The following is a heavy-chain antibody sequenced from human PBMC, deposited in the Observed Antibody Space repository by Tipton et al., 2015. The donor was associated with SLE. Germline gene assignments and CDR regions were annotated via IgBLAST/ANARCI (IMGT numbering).Heavy chain of an antibody. CDR1: GYSISSGYY. V-gene: IGHV4-38-2*02. CDR3: AREVSSSWYPFDY. CDR2: IYYSGST. Sequence: TLSLTCAVSGYSISSGYYWGWFRQPPGKGLEWIGSIYYSGSTYYNPSLKSRVTISVDTSKNQFSLKLSSVTAADTAVYYCAREVSSSWYPFDYWGQGTLVTVSS. J-gene: IGHJ4*02. D-gene: IGHD6-13*01.